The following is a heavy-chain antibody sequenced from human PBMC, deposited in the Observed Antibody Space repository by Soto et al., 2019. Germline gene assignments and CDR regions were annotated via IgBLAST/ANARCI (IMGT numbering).Heavy chain of an antibody. CDR2: ISAYDGKT. V-gene: IGHV1-18*01. CDR3: ATKDDHKDDQPYYYGMDV. CDR1: SYTFNTYG. J-gene: IGHJ6*02. Sequence: GASVKVSCKTSSYTFNTYGINWVRQAPGQGLELMGWISAYDGKTTYAEKFQGRVTLTTDTSTSTAYMELRSLRSDDTAVYFCATKDDHKDDQPYYYGMDVWGQGTTVTVSS. D-gene: IGHD3-16*01.